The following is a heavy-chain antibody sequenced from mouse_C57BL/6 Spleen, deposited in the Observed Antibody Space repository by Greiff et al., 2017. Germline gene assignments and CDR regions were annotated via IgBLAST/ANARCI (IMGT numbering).Heavy chain of an antibody. D-gene: IGHD1-1*01. CDR3: ARRGGSSYAGFAY. Sequence: QVQLQQSGPELVKPGASVKLSCKASGYTFASYDINWVKQRPGQGLEWIGWIYPRDGSTKYNEKFKGKATLTVDTSSSTAYMELHSLTSEDSAVYFCARRGGSSYAGFAYWGQGTLVTVSA. V-gene: IGHV1-85*01. CDR2: IYPRDGST. J-gene: IGHJ3*01. CDR1: GYTFASYD.